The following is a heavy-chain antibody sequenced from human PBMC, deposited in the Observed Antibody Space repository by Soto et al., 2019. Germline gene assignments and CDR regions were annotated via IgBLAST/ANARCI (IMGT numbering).Heavy chain of an antibody. Sequence: QLQLQESGPGLVKPSETLSLTCIVSGGSITRNNHYWGWIRQSPGKGLEWIGSILYSGSTNYNPSLQCRVTLSVETSKSQFSLKMSSVTAADTALYYCARLGSSGWYQGSYFDYWGQGTLVTVSS. D-gene: IGHD6-19*01. V-gene: IGHV4-39*01. CDR1: GGSITRNNHY. J-gene: IGHJ4*02. CDR3: ARLGSSGWYQGSYFDY. CDR2: ILYSGST.